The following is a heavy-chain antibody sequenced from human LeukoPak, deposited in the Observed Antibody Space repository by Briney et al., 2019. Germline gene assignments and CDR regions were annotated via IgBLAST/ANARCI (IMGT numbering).Heavy chain of an antibody. CDR2: IYYSGST. J-gene: IGHJ4*02. Sequence: SETLSLTCTVSGGSISSGGYYWSWIRQHPGKGLEWIGYIYYSGSTYYNPSLKSRVTISVDTSKNQFSLKLSSVTAADTAVYYCARSLVDIVLVPAAIAFDYWGQGTLVTVSS. CDR1: GGSISSGGYY. D-gene: IGHD2-2*03. CDR3: ARSLVDIVLVPAAIAFDY. V-gene: IGHV4-31*03.